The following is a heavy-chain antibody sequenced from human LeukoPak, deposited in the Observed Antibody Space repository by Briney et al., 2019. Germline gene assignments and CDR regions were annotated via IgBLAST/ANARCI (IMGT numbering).Heavy chain of an antibody. CDR2: INHSGST. Sequence: SETLSLTCAGYGVSFSGYYWSWIRQPPGKGLEWIGEINHSGSTNYNPSLKSRVTISVDTSKNQFSLKLSSVTAADTAVYYCARGGGLRFLEWLSFPFDYWGQGTLVTVSS. CDR3: ARGGGLRFLEWLSFPFDY. CDR1: GVSFSGYY. D-gene: IGHD3-3*01. V-gene: IGHV4-34*01. J-gene: IGHJ4*02.